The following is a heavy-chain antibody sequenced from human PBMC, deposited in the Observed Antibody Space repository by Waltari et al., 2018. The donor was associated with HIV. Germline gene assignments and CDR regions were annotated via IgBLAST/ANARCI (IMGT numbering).Heavy chain of an antibody. CDR3: ARDFWGGYYYGMDV. CDR2: ISSSSSYI. V-gene: IGHV3-21*01. D-gene: IGHD3-16*01. CDR1: GFTFSRHS. J-gene: IGHJ6*02. Sequence: EVQLVESGGGLVKPGGSLRLSCAAPGFTFSRHSMNWVRQAPGKGLEWVSSISSSSSYIYYADSVKGRFTISRDNAKNSLYLQMNSLRAEDTAVYYCARDFWGGYYYGMDVWGQGTTVTVSS.